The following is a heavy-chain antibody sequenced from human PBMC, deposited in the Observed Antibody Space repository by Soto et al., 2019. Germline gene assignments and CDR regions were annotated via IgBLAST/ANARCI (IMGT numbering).Heavy chain of an antibody. D-gene: IGHD2-2*01. CDR1: GGTFSSYA. CDR2: IIPILGIA. V-gene: IGHV1-69*10. CDR3: AHGDDCSSTSCYGWFDP. J-gene: IGHJ5*02. Sequence: ASVKVSCKASGGTFSSYAISWVRQAPGQGLEWMGGIIPILGIANYAQKFQGRVTITADKSTSTAYMELSSLRSEDTAVYYCAHGDDCSSTSCYGWFDPWGQGTLVTVSS.